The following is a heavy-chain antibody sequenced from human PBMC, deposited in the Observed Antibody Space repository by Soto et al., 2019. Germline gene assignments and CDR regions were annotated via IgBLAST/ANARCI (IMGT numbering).Heavy chain of an antibody. CDR1: GYTLTELS. CDR3: ATGPLMTTVTRRNYHYYYGMDV. V-gene: IGHV1-24*01. D-gene: IGHD4-4*01. Sequence: ASVKVSCKVSGYTLTELSMHWVRQAPGKGLEWMGGFDPEDGETIYAQKFQGRVTMTEDTSTDTAYMELSSLRSEDTAVYYCATGPLMTTVTRRNYHYYYGMDVWGQGTTVTVSS. J-gene: IGHJ6*02. CDR2: FDPEDGET.